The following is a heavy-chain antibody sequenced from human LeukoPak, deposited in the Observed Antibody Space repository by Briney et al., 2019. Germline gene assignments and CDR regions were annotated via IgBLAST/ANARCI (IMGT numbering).Heavy chain of an antibody. J-gene: IGHJ4*03. Sequence: PSETLSLTCAVYGGSFSGYYWSWIRQPPGKGLEWIGEINHSGSTNYNPSLKSRVTISVDTSKNQFSLKLSSVTAADTAVYYCAKTKLQQLVHMLKSYFDYWGQGTMVTVSS. CDR2: INHSGST. CDR1: GGSFSGYY. CDR3: AKTKLQQLVHMLKSYFDY. D-gene: IGHD6-13*01. V-gene: IGHV4-34*01.